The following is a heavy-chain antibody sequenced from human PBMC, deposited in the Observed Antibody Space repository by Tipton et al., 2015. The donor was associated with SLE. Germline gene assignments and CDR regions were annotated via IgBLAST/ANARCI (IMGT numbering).Heavy chain of an antibody. Sequence: GSLRLSCAASGFTFGIYRTHWVRQAPGKGLVWVSRINSDGSSTTHADSVKGRFTISRDNAKNTLYLQMNSLRAEDTAVYYCARESSDWLAYFQHWGQGTLVTVSS. V-gene: IGHV3-74*03. CDR2: INSDGSST. CDR1: GFTFGIYR. D-gene: IGHD6-19*01. J-gene: IGHJ1*01. CDR3: ARESSDWLAYFQH.